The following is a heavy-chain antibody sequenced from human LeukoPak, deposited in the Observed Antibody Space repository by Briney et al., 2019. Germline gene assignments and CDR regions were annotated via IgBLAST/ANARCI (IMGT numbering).Heavy chain of an antibody. J-gene: IGHJ6*02. Sequence: GASVKVSCKASGYTFTSYDINWVRQATGQGLEWMGWMNPNSGNTGYAQKFQGRVTMTRNTSISTAYMELSSLRSEDTAAYYCARVPIAAAGTDYYYGMDVWGQGTTVTVSS. CDR3: ARVPIAAAGTDYYYGMDV. CDR2: MNPNSGNT. V-gene: IGHV1-8*01. D-gene: IGHD6-13*01. CDR1: GYTFTSYD.